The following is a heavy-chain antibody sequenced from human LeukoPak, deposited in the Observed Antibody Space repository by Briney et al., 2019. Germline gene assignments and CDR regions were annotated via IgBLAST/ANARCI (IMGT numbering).Heavy chain of an antibody. CDR3: AREASSGWYEADY. Sequence: ETLSLTCAVYGGSFSGYYWMHWVRQAPGKGLVWVSRINSDGSSTSYADSVKGRFTISRDNAKNTLYLQMNSLRAEDTAVYYCAREASSGWYEADYWGQGTLVTVSS. D-gene: IGHD6-19*01. J-gene: IGHJ4*02. CDR1: GGSFSGYYW. V-gene: IGHV3-74*01. CDR2: INSDGSST.